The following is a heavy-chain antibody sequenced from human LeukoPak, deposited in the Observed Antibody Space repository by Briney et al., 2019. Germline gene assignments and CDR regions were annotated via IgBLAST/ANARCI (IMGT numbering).Heavy chain of an antibody. Sequence: SETLSLTCAVSGDSISSSNWWNWVRPPPGKGPEWIGEISHGGSTKYNPSLKNRVTISKANSKNQFSLKLNSVTTADTALYYCTRSGGWWSLDYWGQGALVTVSS. CDR2: ISHGGST. CDR1: GDSISSSNW. J-gene: IGHJ4*02. V-gene: IGHV4-4*02. CDR3: TRSGGWWSLDY. D-gene: IGHD2-8*02.